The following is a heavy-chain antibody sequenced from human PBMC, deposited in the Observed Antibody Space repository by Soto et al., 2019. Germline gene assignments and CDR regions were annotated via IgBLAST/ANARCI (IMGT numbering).Heavy chain of an antibody. J-gene: IGHJ4*02. D-gene: IGHD5-18*01. CDR1: GGSISSYY. V-gene: IGHV4-59*01. CDR2: IYYSGST. Sequence: PSETLSLTCTVSGGSISSYYWSWIRQLPGKGLEWIGYIYYSGSTNYNPSLKSRVTISVDTSKNQFSLKLSSVTAADTAVYYCARGRIQLWYTFDYWGQGTLVTVSS. CDR3: ARGRIQLWYTFDY.